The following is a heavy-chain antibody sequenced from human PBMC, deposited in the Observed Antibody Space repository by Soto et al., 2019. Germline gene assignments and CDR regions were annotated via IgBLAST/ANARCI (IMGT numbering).Heavy chain of an antibody. CDR2: ISLYSDGT. Sequence: ASVKVSCKTSGYTFSNYGITWVRQAPGQPLEWLGWISLYSDGTNYAQKFQGRVSMTTGTSTTTAYMELRSLRSDDTAVYYCARVVPGAEAWFGPWGQGTLVTVSS. CDR1: GYTFSNYG. D-gene: IGHD2-2*01. V-gene: IGHV1-18*01. CDR3: ARVVPGAEAWFGP. J-gene: IGHJ5*02.